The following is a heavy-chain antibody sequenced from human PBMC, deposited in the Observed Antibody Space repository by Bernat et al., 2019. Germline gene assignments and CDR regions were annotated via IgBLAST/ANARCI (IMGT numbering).Heavy chain of an antibody. D-gene: IGHD6-19*01. V-gene: IGHV3-30*18. J-gene: IGHJ4*02. CDR2: ISYDGSNK. CDR1: GFTFSSYG. Sequence: QVQLVESGGGVVQPGRSLRLSCAASGFTFSSYGRHWVRQAPGKGLGWVAVISYDGSNKCYADSVKGRVASARDNSKNTLYLQMNSLRAEDTAVYYCAKDSSGWGDYFDDWGQGTLVTVSS. CDR3: AKDSSGWGDYFDD.